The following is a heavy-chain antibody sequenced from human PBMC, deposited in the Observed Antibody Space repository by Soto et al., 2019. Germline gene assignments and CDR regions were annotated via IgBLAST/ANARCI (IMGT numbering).Heavy chain of an antibody. CDR1: GFTFSSYA. CDR2: ISGSGGST. D-gene: IGHD3-9*01. V-gene: IGHV3-23*01. CDR3: AKAPHYDILTGYYTGPHDGVDY. Sequence: EVQLLESGGGLVQPGGSLRLSCAASGFTFSSYAMSWVRQAPGKGLEWVSAISGSGGSTYYADSVKGRFTISRDNSKNTLYLQMNSLRAEDTAVYYCAKAPHYDILTGYYTGPHDGVDYWGQGTLVTVSS. J-gene: IGHJ4*02.